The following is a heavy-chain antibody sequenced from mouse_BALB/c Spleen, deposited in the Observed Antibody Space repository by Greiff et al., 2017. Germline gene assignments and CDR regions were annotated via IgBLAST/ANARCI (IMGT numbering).Heavy chain of an antibody. CDR2: ISSGGSYT. Sequence: EVKLVESGGDLVKPGGSLKLSCAASGFTFSSYGMSWVRQTPDKRLEWVATISSGGSYTYYPDSVKGRFTISRDNAKNTLYLQMSSLKSEDTAMYYCARHYGSSEDYWGQGTSVTVSS. CDR1: GFTFSSYG. D-gene: IGHD1-1*01. J-gene: IGHJ4*01. V-gene: IGHV5-6*01. CDR3: ARHYGSSEDY.